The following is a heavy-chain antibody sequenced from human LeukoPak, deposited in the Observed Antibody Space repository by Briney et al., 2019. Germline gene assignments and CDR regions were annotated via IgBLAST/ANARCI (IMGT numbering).Heavy chain of an antibody. J-gene: IGHJ5*02. Sequence: GGSLRLSCAASGFTFSSYSMNWVRQAPGKGLEWVSYISSSSSTIYYADSVKGRFTISRDNAKNSLYLQMNSLRAEDTAVYYCARGIAAPGRVPFDPWGQGTLVTVSS. CDR2: ISSSSSTI. CDR1: GFTFSSYS. CDR3: ARGIAAPGRVPFDP. V-gene: IGHV3-48*04. D-gene: IGHD6-13*01.